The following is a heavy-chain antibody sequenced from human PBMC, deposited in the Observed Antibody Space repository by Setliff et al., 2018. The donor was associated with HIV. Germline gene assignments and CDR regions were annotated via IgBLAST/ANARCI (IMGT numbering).Heavy chain of an antibody. CDR3: AGSWSGYPLSFGY. CDR2: IYTSGST. V-gene: IGHV4-61*02. Sequence: PSETLSLTCTVSGDSISSGGYYWSWIRQPAGKGLEWIGRIYTSGSTNYNPSLKSRVTISVDTSKNQFSLKLSSVTAADTAVYYCAGSWSGYPLSFGYWGQGTLVTVSS. J-gene: IGHJ4*02. D-gene: IGHD3-3*01. CDR1: GDSISSGGYY.